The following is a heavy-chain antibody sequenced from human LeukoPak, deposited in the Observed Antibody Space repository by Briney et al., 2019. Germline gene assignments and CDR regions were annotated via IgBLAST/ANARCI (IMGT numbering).Heavy chain of an antibody. Sequence: GESLRISCTGSGYSFSDYWIGWVRQMPGKGLELLGIIFPGEFDIKYSPSFQGQVTISADRSINTAYLQWSSLKASDSAKYYCARHGLRGCTGGRCFTSFYYYGMDVWGLGTTVTVSS. J-gene: IGHJ6*02. D-gene: IGHD2-8*02. CDR2: IFPGEFDI. V-gene: IGHV5-51*01. CDR1: GYSFSDYW. CDR3: ARHGLRGCTGGRCFTSFYYYGMDV.